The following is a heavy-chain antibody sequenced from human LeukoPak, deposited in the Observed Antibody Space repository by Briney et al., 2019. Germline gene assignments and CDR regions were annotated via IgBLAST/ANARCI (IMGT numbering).Heavy chain of an antibody. CDR1: GFTVSINY. J-gene: IGHJ4*02. CDR3: ARDFSHAFAY. Sequence: PGGSLKLSCAASGFTVSINYMSGVRQAPGKGLEWVSVIYSGGSIYYADSVKGRFTISRDNSKNTRSLQINSLRTEDTAVYYCARDFSHAFAYWGQGTLVTVSS. V-gene: IGHV3-66*01. CDR2: IYSGGSI.